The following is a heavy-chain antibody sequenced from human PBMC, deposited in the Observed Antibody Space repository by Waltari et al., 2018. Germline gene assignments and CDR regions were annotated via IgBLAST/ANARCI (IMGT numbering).Heavy chain of an antibody. D-gene: IGHD2-2*01. CDR2: ISWDGVST. V-gene: IGHV3-43D*04. CDR3: ASHCSSTSCYLDY. J-gene: IGHJ4*02. CDR1: GFTFDDYA. Sequence: EVQLVESGGVVVQPGGSLRLSCAASGFTFDDYAMHWVRQAPGNGLEWVSLISWDGVSTYYADSVNGRFTISRDNSKNSLYLQMNSLRAEDTALYYCASHCSSTSCYLDYWGQGTLVTVSS.